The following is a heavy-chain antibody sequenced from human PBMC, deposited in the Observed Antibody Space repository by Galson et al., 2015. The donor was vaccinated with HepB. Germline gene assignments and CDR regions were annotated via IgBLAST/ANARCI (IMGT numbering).Heavy chain of an antibody. CDR1: GFTFSSYA. CDR2: ISDSGGST. V-gene: IGHV3-23*01. CDR3: ATSPLGWFAPYDY. J-gene: IGHJ4*02. Sequence: SLRLSCAASGFTFSSYAMTWVRQAPGKGLEWVSAISDSGGSTYCADSVKGRFTISRDNSKNTLYLQMNSLRAGDTAEYYCATSPLGWFAPYDYWGQGTLVTVSS. D-gene: IGHD3-3*01.